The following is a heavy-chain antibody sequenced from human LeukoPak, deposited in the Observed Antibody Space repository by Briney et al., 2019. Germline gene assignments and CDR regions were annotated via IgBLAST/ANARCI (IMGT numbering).Heavy chain of an antibody. CDR3: ARDGGYSSGWYAPSWYFDL. CDR1: GGSISSYY. Sequence: PSETLSLTCTVSGGSISSYYWSWIRQPPGKGLEWIGYIYYSGSTNYNPSLKSRVTISVDTSKNQFSLKLSSVTAADTAVYYCARDGGYSSGWYAPSWYFDLWGRGTLVTVSS. D-gene: IGHD6-13*01. V-gene: IGHV4-59*01. J-gene: IGHJ2*01. CDR2: IYYSGST.